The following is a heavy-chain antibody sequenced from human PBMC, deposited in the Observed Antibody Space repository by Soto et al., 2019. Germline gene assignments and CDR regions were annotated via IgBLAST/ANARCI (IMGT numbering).Heavy chain of an antibody. CDR3: ARVPLSGSFSAFDI. V-gene: IGHV3-53*01. Sequence: GGSLRLSCAASGFTVSSNYMSWVRQAPGKGLEWVSVIYSGGSNYYADSVKGRFTISRDNSKNTLYLQMNRLSTEDTAVYYCARVPLSGSFSAFDIWGQGTMVTVSS. J-gene: IGHJ3*02. CDR2: IYSGGSN. CDR1: GFTVSSNY. D-gene: IGHD1-26*01.